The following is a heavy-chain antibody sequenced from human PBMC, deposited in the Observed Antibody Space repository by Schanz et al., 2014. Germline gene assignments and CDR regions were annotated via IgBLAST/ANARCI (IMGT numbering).Heavy chain of an antibody. J-gene: IGHJ4*02. D-gene: IGHD6-19*01. CDR2: IWYDGSNK. CDR1: GFTFSSYG. CDR3: AKDLPAVAVAPLMTGLYDS. V-gene: IGHV3-33*06. Sequence: QVQLVESGGGVVQPGRSLRLSCAASGFTFSSYGMHWVRQAPGKGLEWVAVIWYDGSNKYYADSVKGRFTISRDNSKNTLYLQMNSLRAEDTAVYHCAKDLPAVAVAPLMTGLYDSWGQGTLVTVSS.